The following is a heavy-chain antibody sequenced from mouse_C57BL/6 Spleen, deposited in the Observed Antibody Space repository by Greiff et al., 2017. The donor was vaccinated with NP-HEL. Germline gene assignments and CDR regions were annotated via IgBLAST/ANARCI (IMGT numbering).Heavy chain of an antibody. D-gene: IGHD1-1*01. CDR1: GFTFSDYY. V-gene: IGHV5-16*01. Sequence: VQLKESEGGLVQPGSSMKLSCTASGFTFSDYYMAWVRQVPEKGLEWVANINYDGSSTYYLDSLKSRFIISRDNAKNILYLQMSSLKSEDTATYYCAREDYYGSSHWYFDVWGTGTTVTVSS. J-gene: IGHJ1*03. CDR3: AREDYYGSSHWYFDV. CDR2: INYDGSST.